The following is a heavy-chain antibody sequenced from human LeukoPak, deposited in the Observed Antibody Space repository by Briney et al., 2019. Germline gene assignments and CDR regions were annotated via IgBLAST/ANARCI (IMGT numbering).Heavy chain of an antibody. J-gene: IGHJ6*03. CDR3: ARKYGSGSYYYMDV. D-gene: IGHD3-10*01. CDR2: INWNGGST. V-gene: IGHV3-20*04. CDR1: GFTFDDYG. Sequence: PGGSLRLSCAASGFTFDDYGMSWVRQAPGKGLEWVSGINWNGGSTGYADSVKGRFTISRDNAKNSLYLQMNSLRAEDTAVYYCARKYGSGSYYYMDVWGKGTTVTVSS.